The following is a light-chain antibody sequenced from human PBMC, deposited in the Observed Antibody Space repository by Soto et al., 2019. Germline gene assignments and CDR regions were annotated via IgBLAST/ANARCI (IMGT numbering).Light chain of an antibody. CDR3: QQRFTWPS. CDR2: DAS. V-gene: IGKV3-11*01. Sequence: ETVLTQSPATLSLSPGERATLSCRASQSISSSLPWYQQTPGQAPRLLIYDASKRATGIPARFSGSGSGTDFTITISRLEPEGSAVYFCQQRFTWPSFGPETKVDIK. CDR1: QSISSS. J-gene: IGKJ3*01.